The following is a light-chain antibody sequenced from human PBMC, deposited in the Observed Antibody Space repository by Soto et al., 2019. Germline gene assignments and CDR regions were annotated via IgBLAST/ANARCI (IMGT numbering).Light chain of an antibody. CDR2: GAS. J-gene: IGKJ5*01. CDR1: QSVSSSY. Sequence: EIVLTQSPGTLSLSPGERATLSCRASQSVSSSYLAWYRPKPGQAPRLLIYGASSRATGIPDRFSGSGSGTDFTPTIRRLEPEDFSVYYCPQYGSSPSIHLGQGTRLEI. CDR3: PQYGSSPSIH. V-gene: IGKV3-20*01.